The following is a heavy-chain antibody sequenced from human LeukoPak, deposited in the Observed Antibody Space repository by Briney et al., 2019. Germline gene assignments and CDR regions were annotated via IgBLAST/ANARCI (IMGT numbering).Heavy chain of an antibody. CDR2: IRSKANSYAT. CDR3: TSSGDYQGY. Sequence: GGSLRLSCAASGSSFSSYWVSWVRQASGKGLEWVGRIRSKANSYATAYAASVKGRFTISRDDSKNTAYLQMNSLKTEDTAVYYCTSSGDYQGYWGQGTLVTVSS. J-gene: IGHJ4*02. D-gene: IGHD4-17*01. V-gene: IGHV3-73*01. CDR1: GSSFSSYW.